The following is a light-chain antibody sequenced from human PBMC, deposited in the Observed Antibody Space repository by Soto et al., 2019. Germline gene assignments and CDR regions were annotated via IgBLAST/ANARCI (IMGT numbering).Light chain of an antibody. CDR1: SSDVGGYNY. Sequence: QSALTQPRSVSGSPGQSVTISCTGTSSDVGGYNYVSWYQQHPGKAPKLMIYDVSKRPSGVPDRFSGSKSGNTAYLTSSGLQAEDEADYYCCSYAGSYTRYVFGTGTKLTVL. J-gene: IGLJ1*01. CDR3: CSYAGSYTRYV. V-gene: IGLV2-11*01. CDR2: DVS.